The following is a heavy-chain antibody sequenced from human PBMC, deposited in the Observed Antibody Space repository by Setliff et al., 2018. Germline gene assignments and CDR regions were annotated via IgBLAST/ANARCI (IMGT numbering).Heavy chain of an antibody. CDR2: IWHDGGNK. Sequence: PGGSLRLSCAASGSTFSNYRMPWVRQAPGKGLEWVAVIWHDGGNKYHADSVKGRFTISRDNSKNTLYLQMNSLRPEDTAVYYGARTCSGSGCYAGLESWGQGTPVTVSS. CDR1: GSTFSNYR. J-gene: IGHJ4*02. D-gene: IGHD2-15*01. V-gene: IGHV3-33*08. CDR3: ARTCSGSGCYAGLES.